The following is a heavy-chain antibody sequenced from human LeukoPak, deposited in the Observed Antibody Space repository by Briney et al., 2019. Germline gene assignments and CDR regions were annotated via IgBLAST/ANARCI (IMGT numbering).Heavy chain of an antibody. D-gene: IGHD2-21*02. CDR1: GFTFSSYG. CDR2: ISYDGSNK. Sequence: GGSLRLSCAASGFTFSSYGMHWVRQAPGKGLEWVAVISYDGSNKYYADSVKGRFTISRDNSKNTLYLQMNSLRAEDTAVYYCAKVVVVTAIPYYFDHWGQGTLVTVSS. V-gene: IGHV3-30*18. CDR3: AKVVVVTAIPYYFDH. J-gene: IGHJ4*02.